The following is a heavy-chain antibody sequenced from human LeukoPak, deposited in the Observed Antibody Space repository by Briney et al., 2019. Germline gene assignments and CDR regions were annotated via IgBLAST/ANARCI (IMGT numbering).Heavy chain of an antibody. CDR1: GLTFSSYG. J-gene: IGHJ4*02. CDR2: IWYDGSNQ. CDR3: ARVQWGQSGGWHNFDY. Sequence: GGSLRLSCAASGLTFSSYGMHWVRQAPGKGLEWVAVIWYDGSNQYYADSVKGRFTISRDNSKNTLYPQMNSLRAEDTAVYFCARVQWGQSGGWHNFDYWGQGTLVTVSS. V-gene: IGHV3-33*01. D-gene: IGHD6-19*01.